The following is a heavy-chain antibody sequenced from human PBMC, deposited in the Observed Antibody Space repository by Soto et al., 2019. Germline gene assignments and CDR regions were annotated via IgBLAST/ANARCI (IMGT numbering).Heavy chain of an antibody. CDR1: GFTFNTAW. J-gene: IGHJ4*02. CDR2: INHSGST. CDR3: ARRYGDCFDY. Sequence: KPGGSLRLSCAASGFTFNTAWLNWLRQPPGTGLEWIGEINHSGSTNYNPSLKSRVTISVDTSKNQFSLKLSSVTAADTAVYYCARRYGDCFDYWGQGTLVTVSS. V-gene: IGHV4-34*01. D-gene: IGHD4-17*01.